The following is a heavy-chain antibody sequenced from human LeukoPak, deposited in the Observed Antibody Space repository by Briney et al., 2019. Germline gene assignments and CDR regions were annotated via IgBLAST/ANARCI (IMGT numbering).Heavy chain of an antibody. J-gene: IGHJ4*02. CDR1: GGSISRYY. V-gene: IGHV4-59*01. CDR2: IYYSGST. D-gene: IGHD3-3*01. Sequence: SSETLSLTCTVSGGSISRYYWSWIRQPPGKGLEWIGYIYYSGSTNYNPSLKSRVTISVDTSKNQFSLKLSSVTAADTAVYYCARGGSGYDFWSGYCIDYWGQGTLVTVSS. CDR3: ARGGSGYDFWSGYCIDY.